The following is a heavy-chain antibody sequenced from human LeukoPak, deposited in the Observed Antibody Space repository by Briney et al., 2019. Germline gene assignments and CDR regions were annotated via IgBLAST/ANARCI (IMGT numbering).Heavy chain of an antibody. CDR3: ARPSYYDSSGYYNDY. CDR2: IYPGDSDT. V-gene: IGHV5-51*01. Sequence: GESLKISCKGTGYSFTSYWVGWVRQMPGKGLEWMGVIYPGDSDTRYSPSFQGQVTISADKSISTAYLQWSSLKASDTAMYYCARPSYYDSSGYYNDYWGQGTLVTVSS. D-gene: IGHD3-22*01. J-gene: IGHJ4*02. CDR1: GYSFTSYW.